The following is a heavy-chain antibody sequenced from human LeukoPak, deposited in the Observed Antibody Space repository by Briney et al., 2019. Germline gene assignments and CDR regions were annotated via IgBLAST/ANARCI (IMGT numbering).Heavy chain of an antibody. Sequence: GGSLRLSCAASGFTFSRYWMTWVRQAPGKGLEWVANIMQDGTEKYYVDSVKGRFTISRDNAKNSLYLQMNSLRAEDTAVYYCARERVSGLIATRPPGYWGQGTLVTVSS. CDR3: ARERVSGLIATRPPGY. CDR2: IMQDGTEK. V-gene: IGHV3-7*01. J-gene: IGHJ4*02. D-gene: IGHD6-6*01. CDR1: GFTFSRYW.